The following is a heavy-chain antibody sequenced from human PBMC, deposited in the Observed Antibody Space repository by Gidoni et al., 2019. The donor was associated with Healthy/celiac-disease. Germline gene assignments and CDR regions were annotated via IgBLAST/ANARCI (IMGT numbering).Heavy chain of an antibody. D-gene: IGHD4-17*01. CDR3: AIDPDRATVVTSFGY. CDR2: TNAYNGNT. Sequence: QAQLVQPGAEVKQPGASVKRSCKASGHTFTSYGLSWVRQAPGQRLEGMGWTNAYNGNTNDAQTLQGRVTMTTDTSTITAYMELRSLRADDTAVYYCAIDPDRATVVTSFGYWGQGTLVTVSS. CDR1: GHTFTSYG. V-gene: IGHV1-18*01. J-gene: IGHJ4*02.